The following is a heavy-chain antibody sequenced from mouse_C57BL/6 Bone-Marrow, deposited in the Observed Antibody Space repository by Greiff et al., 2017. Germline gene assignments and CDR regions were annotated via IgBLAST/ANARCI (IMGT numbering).Heavy chain of an antibody. CDR3: ARRYYGRDYFDY. CDR1: GYAFSSYW. Sequence: VKLMESGAELVKPGASVKISCKASGYAFSSYWMNWVKQRPGKGLEWIGQIYPGDGDTNYNGKFKGKATLTADKSSSTAYMQLSSLTSEDSAVYFCARRYYGRDYFDYWGQGTTLTVSS. V-gene: IGHV1-80*01. J-gene: IGHJ2*01. D-gene: IGHD1-1*01. CDR2: IYPGDGDT.